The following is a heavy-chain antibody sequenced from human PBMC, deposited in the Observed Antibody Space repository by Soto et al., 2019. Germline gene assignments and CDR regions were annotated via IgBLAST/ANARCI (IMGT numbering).Heavy chain of an antibody. CDR3: ATEGYHYDSSGSPNPYYYYYAMEV. V-gene: IGHV6-1*01. CDR1: GDSVSSNSAA. Sequence: SQTLSLTCAISGDSVSSNSAAWNWIRQSPSRGLEWLGRTYYRSKWYNDYAVSVKSRITVNPDTSKNQFSLQLNSVTPEDTAVYYCATEGYHYDSSGSPNPYYYYYAMEVWGKGTTVTVSS. CDR2: TYYRSKWYN. D-gene: IGHD3-22*01. J-gene: IGHJ6*04.